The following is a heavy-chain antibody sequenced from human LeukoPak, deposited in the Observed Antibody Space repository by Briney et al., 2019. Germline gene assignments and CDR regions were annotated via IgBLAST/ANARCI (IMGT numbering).Heavy chain of an antibody. CDR2: INSDGSST. J-gene: IGHJ4*02. Sequence: GRSLRLSCAASGFTFSSYWMHWVRQAPGKGLVWVSRINSDGSSTSYADSVKGRFTISRDNAKNTLYLQMNSLRAEDTAVYYCAREVSGSYEFDYWGQGTLVTVSS. D-gene: IGHD1-26*01. V-gene: IGHV3-74*01. CDR1: GFTFSSYW. CDR3: AREVSGSYEFDY.